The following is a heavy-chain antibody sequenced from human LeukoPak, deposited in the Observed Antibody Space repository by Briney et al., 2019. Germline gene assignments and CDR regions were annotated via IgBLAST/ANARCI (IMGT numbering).Heavy chain of an antibody. J-gene: IGHJ4*02. Sequence: PGGSLRLSCAASGFTFSDYYMSWIRQAPGKGLEWVSYISSSGSTIYYADSVKGRFTISRDNAKNSLHLQKNSLSAEATAVYYEARCIMGIAYRGAFYYWGQGTLVTVSS. CDR3: ARCIMGIAYRGAFYY. CDR1: GFTFSDYY. CDR2: ISSSGSTI. D-gene: IGHD6-13*01. V-gene: IGHV3-11*01.